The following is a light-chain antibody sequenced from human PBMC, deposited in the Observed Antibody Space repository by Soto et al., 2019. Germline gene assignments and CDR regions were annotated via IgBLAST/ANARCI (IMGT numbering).Light chain of an antibody. CDR2: KAY. CDR3: IQDINYPWT. J-gene: IGKJ1*01. Sequence: DIQMTQSPSTLSASVGDRVTITCRASQSVSSWLAWFQQKPGKAPKLLIYKAYSLQSGVPPRFSGSGSGTDFTLAIRSLQPEDSATYYCIQDINYPWTVGQGTKVEI. CDR1: QSVSSW. V-gene: IGKV1-5*03.